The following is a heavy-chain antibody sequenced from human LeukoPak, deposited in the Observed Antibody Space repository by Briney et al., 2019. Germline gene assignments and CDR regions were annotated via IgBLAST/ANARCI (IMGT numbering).Heavy chain of an antibody. CDR1: GFTFSSYG. Sequence: GGSLRLSCAASGFTFSSYGMHWVRQAPGKGLEWVAFIRYDGSNKYYADSVKGRFTISRDNSKNTLYLQMNSLRAEDTAVYYCARDREGVGYYGMDVWGQGTTVTVSS. CDR2: IRYDGSNK. V-gene: IGHV3-30*02. CDR3: ARDREGVGYYGMDV. J-gene: IGHJ6*02.